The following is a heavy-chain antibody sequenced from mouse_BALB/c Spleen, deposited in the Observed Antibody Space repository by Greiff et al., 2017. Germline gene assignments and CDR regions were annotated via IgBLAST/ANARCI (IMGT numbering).Heavy chain of an antibody. D-gene: IGHD2-1*01. Sequence: QVQLKESAAELARPGASVKMSCKASGYTFTSYTMHWVKQRPGQGLEWIGYINPSSGYTEYNQKFKDKTTLTADKSSSTAYMQLSSLTSEDSAVYYCARVEGNYYAMDYWGQGTSVTVSS. V-gene: IGHV1-4*02. J-gene: IGHJ4*01. CDR1: GYTFTSYT. CDR3: ARVEGNYYAMDY. CDR2: INPSSGYT.